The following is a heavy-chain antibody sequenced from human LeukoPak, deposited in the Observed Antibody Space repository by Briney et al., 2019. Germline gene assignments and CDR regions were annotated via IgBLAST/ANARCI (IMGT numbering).Heavy chain of an antibody. J-gene: IGHJ4*02. CDR1: GYTFTGYY. CDR3: AGGYCSSTSCLGSYFDY. CDR2: INPNSGGT. D-gene: IGHD2-2*01. V-gene: IGHV1-2*02. Sequence: ASVKVSCKASGYTFTGYYMHWVRQAPGQGLEWMGWINPNSGGTNYAQKFQGRVTMTRDTSISTAYMELSRLRSDDTAVYYCAGGYCSSTSCLGSYFDYWGQGTLVTVSS.